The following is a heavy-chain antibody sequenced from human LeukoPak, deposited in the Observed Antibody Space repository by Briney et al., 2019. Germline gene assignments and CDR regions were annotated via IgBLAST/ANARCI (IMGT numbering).Heavy chain of an antibody. CDR3: ARDLVGAVAGR. V-gene: IGHV3-7*01. Sequence: SGGSLRLSCAASGFTFSSYWMSWVRQAPGKGLEWVANIKQDGSEKYYVDSVKGRFTISSDNAKNSLYLQMNSLRAEDTAVYYCARDLVGAVAGRGGQGTLVTVSS. CDR1: GFTFSSYW. J-gene: IGHJ4*02. D-gene: IGHD6-19*01. CDR2: IKQDGSEK.